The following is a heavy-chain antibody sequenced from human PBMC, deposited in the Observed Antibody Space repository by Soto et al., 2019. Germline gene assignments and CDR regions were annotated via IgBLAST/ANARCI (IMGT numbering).Heavy chain of an antibody. CDR2: VTGDGART. CDR1: GFTFSNFG. CDR3: ARVFPDSGGYYYDY. Sequence: QPGGSLRLSCAASGFTFSNFGMHWVRQAPGKGLEYVSAVTGDGARTFYADSVKGRFTISRDNSKNTLYLQMGSLRADDMAVYYCARVFPDSGGYYYDYWGQGVLVTVSS. D-gene: IGHD3-22*01. J-gene: IGHJ4*02. V-gene: IGHV3-64*02.